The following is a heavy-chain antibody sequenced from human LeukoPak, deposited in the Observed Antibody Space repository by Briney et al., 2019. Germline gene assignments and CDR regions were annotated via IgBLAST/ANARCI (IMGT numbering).Heavy chain of an antibody. D-gene: IGHD3-3*01. CDR2: ISGSGGST. CDR3: AKVWSGSPPTDY. J-gene: IGHJ4*02. V-gene: IGHV3-23*01. CDR1: GFTFSSYV. Sequence: GGSLRLSRAASGFTFSSYVMSWVRQAPGKGLEWVSAISGSGGSTYYADSVKGRFTISRDNSKNALYLQMNSLRAEDTAVYYCAKVWSGSPPTDYWGQGTLVTVSS.